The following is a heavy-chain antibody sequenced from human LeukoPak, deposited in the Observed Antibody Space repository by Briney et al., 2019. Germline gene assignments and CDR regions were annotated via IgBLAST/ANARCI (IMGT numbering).Heavy chain of an antibody. J-gene: IGHJ4*02. CDR1: GGSISSSSYY. D-gene: IGHD3-9*01. CDR2: IYYSGST. Sequence: SETLSLTCTVSGGSISSSSYYWGWIRQPPGKGLEWIGSIYYSGSTYYNPSLKSRVTISVDTSKNQFSLKLSSVTAADTAVYYCARFDILTGYGFWGQGTLVTVSS. CDR3: ARFDILTGYGF. V-gene: IGHV4-39*01.